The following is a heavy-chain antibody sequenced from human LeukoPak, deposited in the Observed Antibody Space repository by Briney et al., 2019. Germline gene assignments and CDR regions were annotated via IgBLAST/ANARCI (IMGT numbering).Heavy chain of an antibody. CDR3: AKAVTGSYYTGLGS. Sequence: GGSLRLSCAASGFTFSSYALSWVRQAPGKGLEWVSGIVGSGGATHYADSVKGRFTISRDNSKNTLYLQMNSLRAEDTAVYYCAKAVTGSYYTGLGSWGQGTLLTVSS. CDR1: GFTFSSYA. CDR2: IVGSGGAT. J-gene: IGHJ4*02. D-gene: IGHD3-10*01. V-gene: IGHV3-23*01.